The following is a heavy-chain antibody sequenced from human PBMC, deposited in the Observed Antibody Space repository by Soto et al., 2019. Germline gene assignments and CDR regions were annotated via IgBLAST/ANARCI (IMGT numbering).Heavy chain of an antibody. J-gene: IGHJ4*02. V-gene: IGHV3-23*01. CDR2: ISGSGGST. CDR1: GFTFSSYA. CDR3: ANLPLEMATIRGPYYFDY. D-gene: IGHD5-12*01. Sequence: GSLRLSCAASGFTFSSYAMSWVRQAPGKGLEWVSAISGSGGSTYYADSVKGRFTISRDNSKNTLYLQMNSLRAEDTAVYYCANLPLEMATIRGPYYFDYWGQGTLVTVSS.